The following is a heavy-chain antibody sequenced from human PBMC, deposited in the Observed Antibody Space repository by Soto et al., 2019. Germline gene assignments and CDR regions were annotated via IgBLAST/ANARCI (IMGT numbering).Heavy chain of an antibody. CDR2: FDPEDGET. Sequence: GASVKVSCKVSGYTLTELSMHWVRQAPGKGLEWMGGFDPEDGETIYAQKFQGRVTMTRDTSISTASMELSSLKSDDTAVYYCVRGLRWRDLDYWGQGTPVTVSS. CDR3: VRGLRWRDLDY. V-gene: IGHV1-24*01. D-gene: IGHD2-15*01. CDR1: GYTLTELS. J-gene: IGHJ4*02.